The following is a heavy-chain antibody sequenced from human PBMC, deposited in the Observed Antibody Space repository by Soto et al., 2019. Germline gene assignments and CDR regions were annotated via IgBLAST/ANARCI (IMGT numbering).Heavy chain of an antibody. Sequence: EVQLVESGGGLVKPGGSLRLSCAASGFTFSNAWMHWVRQAPGKGLEWVGRIKSKTSGETTDYAAPVKDRFIISRDDSKNTLYLQMSSLKTEDTAVYYCATSPYLNAFDIWGQGTIVTVSS. CDR1: GFTFSNAW. J-gene: IGHJ3*02. V-gene: IGHV3-15*07. CDR2: IKSKTSGETT. CDR3: ATSPYLNAFDI.